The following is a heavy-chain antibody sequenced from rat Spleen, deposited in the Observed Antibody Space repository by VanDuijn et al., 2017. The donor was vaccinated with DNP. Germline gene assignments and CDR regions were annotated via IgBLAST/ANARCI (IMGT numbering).Heavy chain of an antibody. J-gene: IGHJ2*01. CDR3: TRQLGLDY. CDR2: ITNTGDIT. V-gene: IGHV5-31*01. D-gene: IGHD5-1*01. Sequence: EVQLVESGGGPVQPGRSLKLSCVASGFIFSNYWMTWIRQAPGKGLEWVASITNTGDITYYSDSVRGRFTISRDNAQNSLYLQMNSLRSEDTATYYCTRQLGLDYWGQGVMVTVSS. CDR1: GFIFSNYW.